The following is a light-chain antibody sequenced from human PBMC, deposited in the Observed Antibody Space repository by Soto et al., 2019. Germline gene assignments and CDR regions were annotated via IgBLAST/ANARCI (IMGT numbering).Light chain of an antibody. CDR1: QSVSNDF. J-gene: IGKJ5*01. V-gene: IGKV3D-20*02. CDR2: GAS. Sequence: EIVLTQSPGTLSLSPGERATLSCRASQSVSNDFLAWYQQKPGQAPRLLIYGASTRATDVPDRFSGSGSGADFTLTISRLEPEDFAVYYCQQRSNWSFGQGTRLEIK. CDR3: QQRSNWS.